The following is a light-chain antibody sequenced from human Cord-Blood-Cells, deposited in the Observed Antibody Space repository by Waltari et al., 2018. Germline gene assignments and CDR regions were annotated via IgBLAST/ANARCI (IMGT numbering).Light chain of an antibody. CDR3: QQSYSTPWT. V-gene: IGKV1-39*01. Sequence: DIQMTQSPSSLSASVGDRVTITCRASQSISSYLNWYQQKPEKAPKLLIYAASSLQSGVPSRFSCSGSRTDFTLNISSLPPEDFATYYCQQSYSTPWTFGQGTKVEIK. CDR1: QSISSY. CDR2: AAS. J-gene: IGKJ1*01.